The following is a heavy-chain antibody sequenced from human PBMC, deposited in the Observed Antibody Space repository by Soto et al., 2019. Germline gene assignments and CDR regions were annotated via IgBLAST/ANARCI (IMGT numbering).Heavy chain of an antibody. Sequence: QVQVVESGGGVVQPGRSLRLSCAASGFTVSDYPLHWVRQAPGKGLEWVAVMFKDENNKRYADSVKGRFTISRDNSKNNLYLQMDSLRTDDTAVYYCAKSTANWGQGTLVTVSS. CDR2: MFKDENNK. CDR1: GFTVSDYP. V-gene: IGHV3-30-3*02. CDR3: AKSTAN. J-gene: IGHJ4*02.